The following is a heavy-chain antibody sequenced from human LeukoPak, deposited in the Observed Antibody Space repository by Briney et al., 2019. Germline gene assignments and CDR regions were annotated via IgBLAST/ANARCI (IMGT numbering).Heavy chain of an antibody. J-gene: IGHJ3*02. D-gene: IGHD1-26*01. V-gene: IGHV1-18*01. CDR2: VIAYNGNT. CDR3: ARESGIVGAQSDAFDI. Sequence: ASVKVSCKASGYTFTSYGISRVGQAPGQGLEWMGWVIAYNGNTNYAQKLHGRVNMTTDTSTSTAYMELRSLRSDDTAVYYCARESGIVGAQSDAFDIWGQGTMVTVSS. CDR1: GYTFTSYG.